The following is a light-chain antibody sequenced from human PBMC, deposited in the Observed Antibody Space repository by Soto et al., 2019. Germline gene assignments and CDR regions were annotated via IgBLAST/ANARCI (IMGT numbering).Light chain of an antibody. J-gene: IGKJ1*01. CDR2: GAS. V-gene: IGKV3-20*01. CDR1: QSVSSSY. CDR3: QQYSTSPWT. Sequence: EIVLTQSPGTLSLSPVERATLSCMASQSVSSSYLAWYQQKPGQAPRLLIYGASSRATGIPDRFSGSGSGTDFTLTISRLEPEDFAVYYCQQYSTSPWTFGQGTKVDIK.